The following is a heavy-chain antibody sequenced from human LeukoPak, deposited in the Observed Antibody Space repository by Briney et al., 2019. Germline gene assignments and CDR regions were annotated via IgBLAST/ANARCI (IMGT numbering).Heavy chain of an antibody. V-gene: IGHV4-34*01. CDR2: INHSGST. Sequence: SETLSLTCAVYGGSFSGYYWSWIRQPPGKGLEWIGEINHSGSTNYNPSLKSRVTISVDTSKNQFSLKLSSVTAADTAVYYCARDGPLVYFDYWGQGALVTVSS. CDR1: GGSFSGYY. J-gene: IGHJ4*02. CDR3: ARDGPLVYFDY. D-gene: IGHD3-16*02.